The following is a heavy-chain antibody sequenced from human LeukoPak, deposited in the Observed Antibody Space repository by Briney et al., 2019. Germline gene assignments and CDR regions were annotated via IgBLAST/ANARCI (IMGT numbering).Heavy chain of an antibody. Sequence: SETLSLTCTVSGGSISSYYWSWIRQPPGKGLEWIGYIYYSGSTNYNPSLKSRVTISVDTSKNQFSLKLSSVTAADTAVCYCARDRGYSYGVYYYGMDVWGQGTTVTVSS. V-gene: IGHV4-59*01. CDR3: ARDRGYSYGVYYYGMDV. D-gene: IGHD5-18*01. CDR2: IYYSGST. J-gene: IGHJ6*02. CDR1: GGSISSYY.